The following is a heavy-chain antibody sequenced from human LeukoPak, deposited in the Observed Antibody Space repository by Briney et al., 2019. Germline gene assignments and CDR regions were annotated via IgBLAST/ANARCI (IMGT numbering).Heavy chain of an antibody. V-gene: IGHV3-7*03. D-gene: IGHD3-10*01. CDR3: ARTLMGGGALDY. CDR1: GFTFSDYW. Sequence: GGSLRLSCTASGFTFSDYWLNWFRQAPGKGLKGVANIKEDGSEKYYVDSVKGRFTISRDNAKNSLFLQINSLRVEDTAVYYCARTLMGGGALDYWGQGTLVTVSS. CDR2: IKEDGSEK. J-gene: IGHJ4*02.